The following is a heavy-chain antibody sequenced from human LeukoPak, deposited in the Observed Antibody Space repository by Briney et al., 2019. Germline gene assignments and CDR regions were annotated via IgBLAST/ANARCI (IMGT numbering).Heavy chain of an antibody. J-gene: IGHJ4*02. CDR1: GFTFSTDV. Sequence: GGSLRLSCAASGFTFSTDVMSWVRLAPGKGLEWVSDITDSGGSTYYADSVKGRFTISRDNSKNTLYLQMNSLRAEDTAVYYCAKDKPDYDFWSGSVDYWGQGTLVTVSS. CDR2: ITDSGGST. V-gene: IGHV3-23*01. D-gene: IGHD3-3*01. CDR3: AKDKPDYDFWSGSVDY.